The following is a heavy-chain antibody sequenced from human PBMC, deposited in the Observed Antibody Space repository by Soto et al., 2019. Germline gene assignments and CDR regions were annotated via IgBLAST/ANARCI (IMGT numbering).Heavy chain of an antibody. V-gene: IGHV3-21*01. J-gene: IGHJ3*02. D-gene: IGHD2-21*02. Sequence: GGSLRLSCAASGFTFSSYSMNWVRQAPGKGLEWVSSISSSSSYIYYADSVKGRFTISRDNAKNSLYLQMNSLRAEDTAVYYCARFRLLDCGGDCYDAFDIWGQGTMVTVSS. CDR3: ARFRLLDCGGDCYDAFDI. CDR1: GFTFSSYS. CDR2: ISSSSSYI.